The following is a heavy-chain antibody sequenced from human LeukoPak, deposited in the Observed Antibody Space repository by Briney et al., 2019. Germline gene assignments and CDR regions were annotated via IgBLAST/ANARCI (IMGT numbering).Heavy chain of an antibody. J-gene: IGHJ4*02. CDR1: GGSFSVYY. CDR2: INHSGST. Sequence: SETLSLTCAVYGGSFSVYYWSWIRQPPGKGLEWIGEINHSGSTNYNPSLKSRVTISVDTSKNQFSLKLSSVTAADTAVYYCARTTIFGVATLDYWGQGNLVTVSS. D-gene: IGHD3-3*01. CDR3: ARTTIFGVATLDY. V-gene: IGHV4-34*01.